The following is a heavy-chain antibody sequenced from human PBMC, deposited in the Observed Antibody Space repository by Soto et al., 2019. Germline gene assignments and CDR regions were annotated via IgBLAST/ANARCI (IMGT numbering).Heavy chain of an antibody. Sequence: SGTLSITCTVCGGCVSSGGYDGSWIRQHPGKGLEWIGYIYYSGSTYYNPSLKSRVTISVDTSKNQFSLKLSSVTAADTAVYYCARVPVATMPYFDYWGQGTLVTVSS. CDR3: ARVPVATMPYFDY. D-gene: IGHD5-12*01. CDR1: GGCVSSGGYD. V-gene: IGHV4-31*02. CDR2: IYYSGST. J-gene: IGHJ4*02.